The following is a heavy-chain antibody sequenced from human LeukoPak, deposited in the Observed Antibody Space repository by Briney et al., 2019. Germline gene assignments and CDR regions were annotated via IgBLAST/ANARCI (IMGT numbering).Heavy chain of an antibody. Sequence: GGSLRLSCAASGFAFSTYSMNWVRQAPGKGLEWVSSISSSSRHIFYADSVKGRFTISRDNAKNSLYLQMNSLRPEDTAVYYCARGEGVKLATITLHYWGQGTLVTVSS. V-gene: IGHV3-21*06. CDR1: GFAFSTYS. D-gene: IGHD5-24*01. CDR3: ARGEGVKLATITLHY. J-gene: IGHJ4*02. CDR2: ISSSSRHI.